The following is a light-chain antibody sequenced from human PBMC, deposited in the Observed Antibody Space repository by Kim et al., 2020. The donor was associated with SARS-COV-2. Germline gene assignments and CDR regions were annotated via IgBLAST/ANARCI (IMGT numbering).Light chain of an antibody. CDR2: DSN. CDR1: SSTMANNY. J-gene: IGLJ2*01. CDR3: GTWDSSLSAMV. Sequence: QHVARSGSGSSSTMANNYVSWYQQLPRTAPKALIYDSNRRPSWIPDRFSGSRSGTSAPLDITGLQTGDEADYFCGTWDSSLSAMVFGGGTQLTV. V-gene: IGLV1-51*01.